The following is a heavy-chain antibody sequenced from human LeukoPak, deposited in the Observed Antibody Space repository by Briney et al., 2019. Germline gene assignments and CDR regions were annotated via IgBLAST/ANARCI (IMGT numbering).Heavy chain of an antibody. J-gene: IGHJ4*02. Sequence: GGSLRLSCAASGFTFSSFAMTWARQAPGKGLEWVSTIGGSGGATYYADSVKGRFTISRDNPRNTLFMEMNSLRAEDTALYYCAIMHPYYDDRGCWVQWGQGTLVTVSS. V-gene: IGHV3-23*01. D-gene: IGHD3-22*01. CDR2: IGGSGGAT. CDR3: AIMHPYYDDRGCWVQ. CDR1: GFTFSSFA.